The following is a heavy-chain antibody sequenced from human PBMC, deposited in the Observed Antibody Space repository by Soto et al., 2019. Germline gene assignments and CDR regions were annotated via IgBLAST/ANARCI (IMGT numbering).Heavy chain of an antibody. D-gene: IGHD2-8*01. CDR1: GGSSSGYY. CDR2: INHSGST. Sequence: SETLSLTCAVYGGSSSGYYWSWIRQPPGKGLEWIGEINHSGSTNYNPSLKSRVTISVDTSKNQFSLKLSSVTAADTAVYYCARGYPYCTNGVCYTNRYNWFDPWGQGTLVTVS. V-gene: IGHV4-34*01. CDR3: ARGYPYCTNGVCYTNRYNWFDP. J-gene: IGHJ5*02.